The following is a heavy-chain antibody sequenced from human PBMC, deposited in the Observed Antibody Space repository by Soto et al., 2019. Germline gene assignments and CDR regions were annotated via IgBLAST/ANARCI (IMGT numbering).Heavy chain of an antibody. J-gene: IGHJ4*02. CDR3: AIPRIAVAGEEGFDY. CDR2: ISAYNGNT. CDR1: GYTFTSYG. V-gene: IGHV1-18*04. D-gene: IGHD6-19*01. Sequence: ASVKVSCKASGYTFTSYGISWVRQAPGQGLEWMGWISAYNGNTNYAQKLQGRVTMTTDTSTSTAYMELRSLRSDDTAVYYCAIPRIAVAGEEGFDYWGQGTLVTVPS.